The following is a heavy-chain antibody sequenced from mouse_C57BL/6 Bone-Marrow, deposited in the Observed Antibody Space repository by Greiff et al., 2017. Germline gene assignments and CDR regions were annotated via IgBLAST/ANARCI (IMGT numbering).Heavy chain of an antibody. D-gene: IGHD1-1*01. V-gene: IGHV1-50*01. CDR3: ARGRTVVARWYFDV. CDR1: GYTFTSYW. Sequence: VQLQQPGAELVKPGASVKLSCKASGYTFTSYWMQWVKQRPGQGLEWIGEIDPSDSYTNYNQKFKGKATLTVDTSSSTAYMQLSSLTSEDSAVYYWARGRTVVARWYFDVWGTGTTVTVSS. CDR2: IDPSDSYT. J-gene: IGHJ1*03.